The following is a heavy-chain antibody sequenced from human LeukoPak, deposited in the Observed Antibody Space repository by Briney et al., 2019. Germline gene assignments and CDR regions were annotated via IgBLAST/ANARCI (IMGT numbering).Heavy chain of an antibody. V-gene: IGHV3-48*03. CDR2: ISSSGSTI. D-gene: IGHD1-26*01. CDR1: GFTFSSYE. J-gene: IGHJ4*02. CDR3: ASSVVGGYDY. Sequence: GGSLRLSCAASGFTFSSYEMNWVRQAPGKGLEWVSYISSSGSTIYYADSVKGRFTISRDNAKNTVYLQMNSLRVEDTAVYYCASSVVGGYDYWGQGTLVTVSS.